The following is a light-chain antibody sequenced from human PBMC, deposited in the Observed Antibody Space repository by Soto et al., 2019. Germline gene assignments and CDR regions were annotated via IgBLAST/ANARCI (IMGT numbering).Light chain of an antibody. J-gene: IGKJ2*01. CDR2: DAS. V-gene: IGKV3-20*01. CDR1: QSVSSSY. CDR3: QQYARPPYA. Sequence: EIVLTQSPGTLSLSPGERATLSCSASQSVSSSYLAWYQQKPGQAPRLLLYDASSRATGIPDRVSGSGSGTDFTLTISRLEPEDFAVYYCQQYARPPYAFGQGTKVDI.